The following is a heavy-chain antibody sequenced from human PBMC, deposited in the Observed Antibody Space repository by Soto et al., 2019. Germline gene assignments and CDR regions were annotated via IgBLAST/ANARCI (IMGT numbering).Heavy chain of an antibody. CDR2: IIPIFGTA. CDR3: ARGEMDILTGYSKYLYGMDV. Sequence: ASVKVSCEASGGTFSSYAISWVRQAPGQGLEWMGGIIPIFGTANYAQKFQGRVTITADKSTSTAYMELSRLRSEDTAVYYCARGEMDILTGYSKYLYGMDVWGQGTTVTV. V-gene: IGHV1-69*06. J-gene: IGHJ6*02. CDR1: GGTFSSYA. D-gene: IGHD3-9*01.